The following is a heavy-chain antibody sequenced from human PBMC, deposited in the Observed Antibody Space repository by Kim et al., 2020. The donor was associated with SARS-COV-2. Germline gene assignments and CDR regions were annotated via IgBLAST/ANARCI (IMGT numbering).Heavy chain of an antibody. Sequence: IYYAESVQGRFTISRDNGKSSLYLQMSSLRAGDTAVYFCERDRYAGKTDYCGQGTLVTVSS. J-gene: IGHJ4*02. CDR2: I. CDR3: ERDRYAGKTDY. D-gene: IGHD2-2*01. V-gene: IGHV3-11*01.